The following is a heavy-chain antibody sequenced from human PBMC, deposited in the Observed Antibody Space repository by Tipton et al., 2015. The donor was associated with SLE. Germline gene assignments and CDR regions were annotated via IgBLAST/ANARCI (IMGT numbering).Heavy chain of an antibody. V-gene: IGHV1-18*01. CDR3: ARDLTRAESIAVAGTSFDY. CDR1: GYTFTSYG. J-gene: IGHJ4*02. CDR2: ISAYNGNT. D-gene: IGHD6-19*01. Sequence: QLVQSGAEVKKPGASVKVSCKASGYTFTSYGISWVRQAPGQGLEWMGWISAYNGNTNSAQKLQGRVTMTTDTSTSTAYMELRSLRSDDTAVYYCARDLTRAESIAVAGTSFDYWGQGTLVTVSS.